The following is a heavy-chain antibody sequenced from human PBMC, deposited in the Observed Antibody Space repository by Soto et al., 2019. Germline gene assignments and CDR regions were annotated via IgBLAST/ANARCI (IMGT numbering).Heavy chain of an antibody. CDR3: ARRNGDWSYYYYGMDV. Sequence: QVQLVESGGGVVQPGRSLRLSCAASGFTFSSYAMHWVRQAPGKGLEWMTIISYDGSKEYYADSVKGRFTISRDNSKNTLYLQRNSLRAEDTAVYYCARRNGDWSYYYYGMDVWGQGTTVTVSS. D-gene: IGHD4-17*01. CDR1: GFTFSSYA. J-gene: IGHJ6*02. V-gene: IGHV3-30-3*01. CDR2: ISYDGSKE.